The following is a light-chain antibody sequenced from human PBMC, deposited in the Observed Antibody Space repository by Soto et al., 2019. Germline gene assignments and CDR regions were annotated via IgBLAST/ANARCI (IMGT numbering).Light chain of an antibody. CDR3: MQALQTPPT. Sequence: DTVMTQSPLSLPVTPGEPASISCWSSQSLLHTDGYNYLDWYLQKPGQSPQLLIYLGSYRASGVPDRFSGSGSRTDFTLKISRVEAEDVGVYYWMQALQTPPTFGQGTKLEI. V-gene: IGKV2-28*01. CDR1: QSLLHTDGYNY. CDR2: LGS. J-gene: IGKJ1*01.